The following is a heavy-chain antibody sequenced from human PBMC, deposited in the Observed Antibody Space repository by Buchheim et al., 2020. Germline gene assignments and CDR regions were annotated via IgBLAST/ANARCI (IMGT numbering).Heavy chain of an antibody. CDR1: GFTFSSYW. V-gene: IGHV3-74*01. J-gene: IGHJ6*02. CDR2: INSDGSST. Sequence: EVQLVESGGGLVQPGGSLRLSCAASGFTFSSYWMHWVRQAPGKGLVWFSRINSDGSSTRYADSVKGRFTISRDNAQNTLYLQMNSLRAEDTAVYYCAREGYYDFWSGYQNYYYYGMDVWGQGTT. D-gene: IGHD3-3*01. CDR3: AREGYYDFWSGYQNYYYYGMDV.